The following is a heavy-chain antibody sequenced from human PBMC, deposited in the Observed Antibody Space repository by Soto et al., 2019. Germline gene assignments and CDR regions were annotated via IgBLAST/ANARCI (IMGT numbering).Heavy chain of an antibody. CDR3: AGSSSWLYYYYYYGMDV. CDR1: GGSISSGVYY. D-gene: IGHD6-13*01. V-gene: IGHV4-31*03. J-gene: IGHJ6*02. Sequence: PSETLSLTCTVSGGSISSGVYYWSWIRQHPGKGLEWIGYIYYSGSTYYNPSLKSRVTISVDTSKNQFSLKLSSVTAADTAVYYCAGSSSWLYYYYYYGMDVWGQGPT. CDR2: IYYSGST.